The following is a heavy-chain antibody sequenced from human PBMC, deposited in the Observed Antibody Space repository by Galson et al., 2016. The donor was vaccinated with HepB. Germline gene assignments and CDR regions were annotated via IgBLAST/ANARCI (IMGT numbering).Heavy chain of an antibody. V-gene: IGHV1-18*01. CDR2: ISPYNGNT. Sequence: SVKVSCKASNYTFTSYGLNWVRQAPGQGLEWVGWISPYNGNTHYAQKFQGRVTMTTDTSTNTPYMDLRSLRSDDTAVYYCARDHTAYLFHDRGGIHYFYYGMDVWGQGTTITVSS. CDR1: NYTFTSYG. CDR3: ARDHTAYLFHDRGGIHYFYYGMDV. D-gene: IGHD2-15*01. J-gene: IGHJ6*02.